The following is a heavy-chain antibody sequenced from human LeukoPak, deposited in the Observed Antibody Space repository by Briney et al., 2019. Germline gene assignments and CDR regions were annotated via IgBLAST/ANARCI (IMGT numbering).Heavy chain of an antibody. CDR3: ATDAVASGYYYYYMDV. J-gene: IGHJ6*03. Sequence: GGSLRLSCAASGFTLHNSAMYWVRQAPGKGLEWVAVVAFDGTNDFYADSVKGRFTISRDNSKNTLYLQMTSLRPEDTAVFFCATDAVASGYYYYYMDVWGKGTTVIVSS. V-gene: IGHV3-30*04. CDR1: GFTLHNSA. CDR2: VAFDGTND. D-gene: IGHD6-19*01.